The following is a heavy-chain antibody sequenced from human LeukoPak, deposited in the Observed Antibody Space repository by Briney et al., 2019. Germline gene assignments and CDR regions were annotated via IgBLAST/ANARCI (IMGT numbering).Heavy chain of an antibody. J-gene: IGHJ6*03. CDR3: ARDSAYFDWLTVYYYYYYMDV. CDR2: ISYDGSNK. D-gene: IGHD3-9*01. Sequence: GGSLRLSCAASGFTFSSYAMHWVRQAPGKGLERVAVISYDGSNKYYADSVKGRFTISRDNSKNTLYLQMNSLRAEDTAVYYCARDSAYFDWLTVYYYYYYMDVWGKGTTVTVSS. V-gene: IGHV3-30*04. CDR1: GFTFSSYA.